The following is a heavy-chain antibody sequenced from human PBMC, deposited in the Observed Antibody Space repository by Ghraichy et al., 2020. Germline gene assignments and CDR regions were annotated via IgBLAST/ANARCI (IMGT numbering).Heavy chain of an antibody. V-gene: IGHV3-30*02. CDR2: IRYDGSNK. J-gene: IGHJ4*02. CDR3: AKDRHYGSGSPADD. Sequence: GGSLRLSCAASGFTFSSYGMHWVRQAPGKGLEWVAFIRYDGSNKYYADSVKGRFTISRDNSKNTLYLQMNSLRAEETAMYYCAKDRHYGSGSPADDWGQGTLVTVSS. CDR1: GFTFSSYG. D-gene: IGHD3-10*01.